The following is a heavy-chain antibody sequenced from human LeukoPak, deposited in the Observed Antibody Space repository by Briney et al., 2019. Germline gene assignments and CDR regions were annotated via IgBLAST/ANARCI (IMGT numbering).Heavy chain of an antibody. J-gene: IGHJ6*03. D-gene: IGHD3-22*01. CDR1: GYSISSGYY. CDR2: IYHSGST. Sequence: SETLSLTCAVSGYSISSGYYWGWIRQPPGKGLEWIGSIYHSGSTYYNPSLKSRVTISVDTSKNQFSLKLSSVTAADTAVYYCARAGSNFYDSSGYYWDYYYYMDVWGKGTTVTVSS. CDR3: ARAGSNFYDSSGYYWDYYYYMDV. V-gene: IGHV4-38-2*01.